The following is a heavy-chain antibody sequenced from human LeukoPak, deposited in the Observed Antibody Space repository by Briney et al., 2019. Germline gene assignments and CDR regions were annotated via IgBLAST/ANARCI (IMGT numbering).Heavy chain of an antibody. CDR1: GGSISNYF. J-gene: IGHJ4*02. V-gene: IGHV4-59*12. Sequence: SETLSLTCTVSGGSISNYFWSWIRQPPGKGLECIGYIYYSDSTNYNPSLKSRVTISVDTSKNQFSLKLSSVTAADTAVYYCARRGYSSSWFGYWGQGTLVTVSS. CDR3: ARRGYSSSWFGY. CDR2: IYYSDST. D-gene: IGHD6-13*01.